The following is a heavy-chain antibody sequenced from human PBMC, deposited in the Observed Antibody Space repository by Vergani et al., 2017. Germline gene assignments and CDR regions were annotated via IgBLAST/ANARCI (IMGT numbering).Heavy chain of an antibody. CDR1: GYTFTDHY. J-gene: IGHJ4*02. CDR3: ARGDYGILTGYRY. Sequence: VQLVQSGAEVKKPGATMKISCKVSGYTFTDHYMHWVRQAPGQGLEWMGIINPSGGHTNYAQKFQGRVTITRDTSTSTVYMELSSLRSEDTAIYYCARGDYGILTGYRYWGQGTLVTVSA. V-gene: IGHV1-46*03. CDR2: INPSGGHT. D-gene: IGHD3-9*01.